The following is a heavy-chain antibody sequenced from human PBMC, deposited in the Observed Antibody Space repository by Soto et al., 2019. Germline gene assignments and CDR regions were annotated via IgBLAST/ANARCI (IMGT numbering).Heavy chain of an antibody. J-gene: IGHJ6*03. Sequence: GASVKVSCKASGGTFSSYTISWVRQAPGQGLEWMGRIIPILGIANYAQKFQGRVTITADKSTSTAYMELSSLRSEDTAVYYCAKAGTIPPYYYYCDMDVWGKGTTVTVSS. CDR1: GGTFSSYT. D-gene: IGHD6-13*01. CDR3: AKAGTIPPYYYYCDMDV. V-gene: IGHV1-69*02. CDR2: IIPILGIA.